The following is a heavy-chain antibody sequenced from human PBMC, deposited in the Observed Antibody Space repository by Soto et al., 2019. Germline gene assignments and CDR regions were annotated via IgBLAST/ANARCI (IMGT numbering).Heavy chain of an antibody. CDR2: IIPIFGTI. V-gene: IGHV1-69*01. D-gene: IGHD4-17*01. Sequence: QVQLVQSGAEVKKPGSSVKVSCKASGGTFGSYGISWVRQAPGQGLEWMGGIIPIFGTINYAQKFQGRVTITADESTTTAYMELNSLTSEDTAVYYCARDSPYGGDYGDWFDRWGQGTLVTVSS. CDR1: GGTFGSYG. J-gene: IGHJ5*02. CDR3: ARDSPYGGDYGDWFDR.